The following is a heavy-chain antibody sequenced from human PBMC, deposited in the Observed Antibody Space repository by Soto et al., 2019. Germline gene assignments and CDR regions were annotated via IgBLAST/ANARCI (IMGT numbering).Heavy chain of an antibody. CDR1: GGSISSYY. V-gene: IGHV4-59*01. CDR3: ARVNCSSTSCYTLDP. J-gene: IGHJ5*02. Sequence: SETLSLTCTVSGGSISSYYWSWIRQPPGKGLEWIGYIYYSGSTNYNPSLKSRVTISVDTSKNQFSLKLSSVTAADTAVYYCARVNCSSTSCYTLDPWGQGTLVTVSS. CDR2: IYYSGST. D-gene: IGHD2-2*02.